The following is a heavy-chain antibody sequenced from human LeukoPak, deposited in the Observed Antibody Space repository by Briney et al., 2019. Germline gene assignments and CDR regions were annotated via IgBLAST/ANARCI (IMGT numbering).Heavy chain of an antibody. J-gene: IGHJ4*02. D-gene: IGHD2-2*01. V-gene: IGHV3-23*01. CDR2: ISGSGGST. CDR3: AKDFLVVPAAIDY. Sequence: PGGSLRLSCAASGFTFSSYAMSWVRQAPGKGLEWVSAISGSGGSTYYADSVKGRFTISRDKSKNTLYLQMNSLRAEDTPVYYCAKDFLVVPAAIDYWGQGTLVTVSS. CDR1: GFTFSSYA.